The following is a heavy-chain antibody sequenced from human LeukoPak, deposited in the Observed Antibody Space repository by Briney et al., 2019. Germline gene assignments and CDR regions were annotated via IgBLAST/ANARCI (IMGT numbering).Heavy chain of an antibody. CDR1: GYIFTTYA. D-gene: IGHD6-19*01. Sequence: ASVKVSCKPSGYIFTTYAIHWVRQAPGRGLEWMGLINADDGNTRYSQRFQGSVTITRDTSANTAYMELSSLRFEDTAVYYCARDPGKYSSGIPVWGQGTTVTVSS. CDR3: ARDPGKYSSGIPV. V-gene: IGHV1-3*01. CDR2: INADDGNT. J-gene: IGHJ6*02.